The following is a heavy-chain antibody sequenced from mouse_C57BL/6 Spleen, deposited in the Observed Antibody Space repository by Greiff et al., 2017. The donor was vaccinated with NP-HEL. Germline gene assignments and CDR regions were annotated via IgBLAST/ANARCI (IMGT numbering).Heavy chain of an antibody. J-gene: IGHJ2*01. CDR1: GYAFSSSW. D-gene: IGHD1-1*01. CDR3: AEGTTVSNY. Sequence: VKLQQSGPELVKPGASVKISCKASGYAFSSSWMNWVKQRPGKGLEWIGRIYPGDGDTNYNGKFKGKATLTVDKSSSTAYMQLSSLTSEDSAVYFCAEGTTVSNYWGQGTTLTVSS. V-gene: IGHV1-82*01. CDR2: IYPGDGDT.